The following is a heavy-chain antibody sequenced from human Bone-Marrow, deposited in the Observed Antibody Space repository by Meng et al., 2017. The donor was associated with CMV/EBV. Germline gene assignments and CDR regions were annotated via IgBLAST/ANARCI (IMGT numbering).Heavy chain of an antibody. CDR3: AKGGIVVVIAIPNTEYFQH. V-gene: IGHV3-23*01. CDR2: ISGSGGST. D-gene: IGHD2-21*01. J-gene: IGHJ1*01. CDR1: GFTFSNYA. Sequence: GESLKISCAASGFTFSNYAMSWVRQVPGKGLEWVSAISGSGGSTYYADSVKGRFTISRDNSKNTLYLQMNILRAEDTAVYYCAKGGIVVVIAIPNTEYFQHWGQGTLVTVSS.